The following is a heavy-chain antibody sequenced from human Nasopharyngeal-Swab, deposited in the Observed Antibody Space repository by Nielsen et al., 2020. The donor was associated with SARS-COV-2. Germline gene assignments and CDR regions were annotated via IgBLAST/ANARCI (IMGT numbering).Heavy chain of an antibody. J-gene: IGHJ4*02. Sequence: GESLKISCAASGFTFSSYWMSWVRQAPGKGLEWVANIKQDGSEKYYVDSVKGRFTISRDNANNSLYLQMNSLRAEDTAVYYCARDLGYVVRGGPFDYWGQGTLVTVSS. V-gene: IGHV3-7*01. D-gene: IGHD3-10*01. CDR3: ARDLGYVVRGGPFDY. CDR1: GFTFSSYW. CDR2: IKQDGSEK.